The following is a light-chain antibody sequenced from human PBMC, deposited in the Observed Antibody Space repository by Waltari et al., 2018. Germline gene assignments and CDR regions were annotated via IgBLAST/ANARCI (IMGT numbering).Light chain of an antibody. V-gene: IGKV4-1*01. CDR2: GAS. J-gene: IGKJ2*01. CDR1: QSVLYSSNNRNY. Sequence: DIVMTQSPDSLAVSLGERATINCKSSQSVLYSSNNRNYLAWYQQKPGQPPRLLIYGASTRESGVPDRFSGSGSGTEFTLTISSLQAEDVAVYYCQQYYGTPPYTFGQGTKLEIK. CDR3: QQYYGTPPYT.